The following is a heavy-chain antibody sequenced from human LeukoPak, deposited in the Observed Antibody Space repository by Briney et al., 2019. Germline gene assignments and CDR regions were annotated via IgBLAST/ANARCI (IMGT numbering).Heavy chain of an antibody. CDR1: GFTFSSYE. Sequence: GGSLRLSCAASGFTFSSYEMNWVRQAPGKGLEWVSYISSSGSTIYYADSVKGRFTISRDNSKNTLYLQMNSLRAEDTAVYYCAKVNLEYGDYGCMGYWGQGTLVTVSS. CDR2: ISSSGSTI. J-gene: IGHJ4*02. D-gene: IGHD4-17*01. V-gene: IGHV3-48*03. CDR3: AKVNLEYGDYGCMGY.